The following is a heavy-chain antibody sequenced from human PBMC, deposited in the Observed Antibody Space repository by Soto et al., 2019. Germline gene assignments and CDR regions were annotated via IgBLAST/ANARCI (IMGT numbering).Heavy chain of an antibody. D-gene: IGHD4-17*01. CDR3: ASRGWEEVTTDPVRLWYFDL. CDR1: GYTFTSYY. CDR2: INPSGGST. J-gene: IGHJ2*01. V-gene: IGHV1-46*03. Sequence: ASVKVSCTASGYTFTSYYMHWVRQAPGQGLEWMGIINPSGGSTSYAQKFQGRVTMTRDTSTSTVYMELSSLRSEDTAVYYCASRGWEEVTTDPVRLWYFDLWGRGTLVTVSS.